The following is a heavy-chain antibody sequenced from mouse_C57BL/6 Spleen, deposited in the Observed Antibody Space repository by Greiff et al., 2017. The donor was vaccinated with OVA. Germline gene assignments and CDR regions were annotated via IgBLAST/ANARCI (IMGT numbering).Heavy chain of an antibody. V-gene: IGHV1-26*01. CDR2: INPNNGGT. J-gene: IGHJ2*01. Sequence: EVQLQQSGPELVKPGASVKISCKASGYTFTDYYMNWVKQSHGKSLEWIGDINPNNGGTSYNQKFKGKATLTVDKSSSTAYMELRSLTSEDSAVYYCARGLLRYLDYWGQGTTLTVSS. CDR1: GYTFTDYY. D-gene: IGHD1-1*01. CDR3: ARGLLRYLDY.